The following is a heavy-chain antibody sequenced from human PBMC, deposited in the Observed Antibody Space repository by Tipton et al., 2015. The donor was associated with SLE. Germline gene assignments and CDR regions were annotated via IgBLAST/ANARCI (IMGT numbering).Heavy chain of an antibody. V-gene: IGHV4-59*12. CDR2: IYYSGST. J-gene: IGHJ6*03. CDR3: ARGGAVYYYYYYMDV. CDR1: GVPISNYY. Sequence: TLSLTCTVSGVPISNYYWSWIRQPPGKGLEWIGYIYYSGSTNYNPSLKSRVTISVDTSNNQFSLKLRSVTAADTAVYYCARGGAVYYYYYYMDVWGKGTTVTVSS. D-gene: IGHD3-10*01.